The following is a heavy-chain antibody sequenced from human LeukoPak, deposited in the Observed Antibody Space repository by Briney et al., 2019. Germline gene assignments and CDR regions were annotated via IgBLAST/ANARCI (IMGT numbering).Heavy chain of an antibody. CDR1: GYSFTSYW. CDR2: IYPADSDT. J-gene: IGHJ4*02. CDR3: GKRTTVTTSGYY. D-gene: IGHD4-17*01. V-gene: IGHV5-51*01. Sequence: GESLNISCKSSGYSFTSYWFSWVRQMPGKGLEWMGIIYPADSDTRYSPSFQGQVTISADKSIATAYLQWSSLKASDTALYYCGKRTTVTTSGYYWSPGTLVTVSS.